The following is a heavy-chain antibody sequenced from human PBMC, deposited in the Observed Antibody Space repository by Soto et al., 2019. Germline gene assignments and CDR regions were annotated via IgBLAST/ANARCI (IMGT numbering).Heavy chain of an antibody. CDR2: IYDSGNT. D-gene: IGHD2-21*01. V-gene: IGHV4-59*01. CDR1: GGSISNFY. CDR3: ARAHLVITRSCFDL. J-gene: IGHJ4*02. Sequence: ASETLSRTCTVSGGSISNFYWSWVRQPPGKGLEWLGYIYDSGNTNYNPSLKSRVSISLDTSKKQLCLKLSSETARATAVYFCARAHLVITRSCFDLWGRRTPVAASS.